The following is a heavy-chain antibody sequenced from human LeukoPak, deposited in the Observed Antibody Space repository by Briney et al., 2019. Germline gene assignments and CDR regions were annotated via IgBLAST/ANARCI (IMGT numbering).Heavy chain of an antibody. D-gene: IGHD7-27*01. Sequence: ASVRVSCKASVYTFAVYYMHWVRQAPGQGRGWVGWINPNSGGTNYSQKFQGRVTMTRDTSISTAYMELSRLRSDDTAVYYCARALGTPDYWGQGTLVTVSS. CDR1: VYTFAVYY. V-gene: IGHV1-2*02. CDR2: INPNSGGT. CDR3: ARALGTPDY. J-gene: IGHJ4*02.